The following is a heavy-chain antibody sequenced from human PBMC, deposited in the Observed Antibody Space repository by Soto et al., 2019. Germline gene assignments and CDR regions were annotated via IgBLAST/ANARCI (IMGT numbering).Heavy chain of an antibody. V-gene: IGHV1-69*06. CDR3: ATNWGYCSSTSCYGEDYYYGMDV. CDR2: IIPIFGTA. D-gene: IGHD2-2*01. J-gene: IGHJ6*02. CDR1: GGTFSSYA. Sequence: QVQLVQSGAEVKKPGSSVKVSCKASGGTFSSYAISWVRQAPGQGLEWMGGIIPIFGTANYAQKFQGRVTITADKSTSTAYMELSSLRPEDTAVYYCATNWGYCSSTSCYGEDYYYGMDVWGQGTTVTVSS.